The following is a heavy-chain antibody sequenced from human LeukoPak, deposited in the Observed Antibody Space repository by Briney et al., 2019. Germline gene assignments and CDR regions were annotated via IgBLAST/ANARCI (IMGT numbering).Heavy chain of an antibody. CDR3: ARGVGSSGWFDY. CDR2: MYTSGST. D-gene: IGHD6-19*01. V-gene: IGHV4-4*07. J-gene: IGHJ4*02. CDR1: GGPISSYY. Sequence: WETLSLTCSVSGGPISSYYWSWIRQTAGKGLEWMGRMYTSGSTNYNPSHKSRVTMSVATSKNQSSLKLSSVTAAGTAVSYCARGVGSSGWFDYWGQGTLVTVSS.